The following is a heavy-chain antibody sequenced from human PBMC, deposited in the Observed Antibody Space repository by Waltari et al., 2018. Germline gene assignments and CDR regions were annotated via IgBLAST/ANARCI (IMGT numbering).Heavy chain of an antibody. Sequence: EVQLVESGGGLVKPGGSLRLSCAASGFTFSSYSMNWCRQAPGKGLEWVSSISSSTIYIYYAYSVKGRITISRDNAKNSLYLQMNSLRAEYTAVYYCARDRLGTSWGRGTLVTVAS. V-gene: IGHV3-21*01. CDR3: ARDRLGTS. D-gene: IGHD5-12*01. J-gene: IGHJ2*01. CDR2: ISSSTIYI. CDR1: GFTFSSYS.